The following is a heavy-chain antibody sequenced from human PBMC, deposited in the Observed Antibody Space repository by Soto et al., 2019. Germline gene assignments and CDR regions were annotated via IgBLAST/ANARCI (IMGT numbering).Heavy chain of an antibody. J-gene: IGHJ5*02. V-gene: IGHV4-59*01. Sequence: SETLSLTCIFSCGSLSTYYWSWIRQSPGKGLEWMGYLYYGATTYCSPSLKSRLTISADSSKTQFSLKLTSVTTADTAVYYCAGGSSWDWFDPWGQGTLVTVSS. CDR3: AGGSSWDWFDP. CDR1: CGSLSTYY. CDR2: LYYGATT. D-gene: IGHD6-13*01.